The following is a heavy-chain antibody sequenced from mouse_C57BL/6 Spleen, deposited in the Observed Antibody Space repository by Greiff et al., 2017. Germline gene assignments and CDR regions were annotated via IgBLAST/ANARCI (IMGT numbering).Heavy chain of an antibody. Sequence: QVQLKESGAELVRPGTSVKVSCKASGYAFTNYLIEWVKQRPGQGLEWIGVINPGSGGTNYNEKFKGKATLTADKSSSTAYMQLSTLTSEDSACYFCARALITTVVAPHYYAMDYWGQGTSVTVSS. CDR1: GYAFTNYL. J-gene: IGHJ4*01. CDR2: INPGSGGT. D-gene: IGHD1-1*01. CDR3: ARALITTVVAPHYYAMDY. V-gene: IGHV1-54*01.